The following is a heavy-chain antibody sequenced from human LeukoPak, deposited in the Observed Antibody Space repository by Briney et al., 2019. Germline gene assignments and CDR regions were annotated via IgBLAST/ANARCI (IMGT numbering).Heavy chain of an antibody. Sequence: SGPTLVHPTQTLTLTYTFSGFSLRTSGMCVSWIRQPPGQALEWLARIDWADDKYYNTSLKTRLTISKDTSKNLVVLTMTNVDPSDTATYYCARKSASSAGYFDYWGRGTLVTVSS. J-gene: IGHJ4*02. V-gene: IGHV2-70*11. CDR2: IDWADDK. D-gene: IGHD2-2*01. CDR3: ARKSASSAGYFDY. CDR1: GFSLRTSGMC.